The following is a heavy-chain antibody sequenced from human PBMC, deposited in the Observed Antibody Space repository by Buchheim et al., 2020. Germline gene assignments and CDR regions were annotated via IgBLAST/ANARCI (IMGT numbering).Heavy chain of an antibody. CDR2: IYTSGST. D-gene: IGHD4-17*01. CDR1: GGFISSGSYF. Sequence: QVQLQESGPGLVKPSQTLSLTCTVSGGFISSGSYFWSWIRQPAGKGLEWIGRIYTSGSTNYNPSLKSRVTILVDTFKNQFSLKLSSVTAADTAVYYCARDMVTTPYYFDYWGQGTL. J-gene: IGHJ4*02. V-gene: IGHV4-61*02. CDR3: ARDMVTTPYYFDY.